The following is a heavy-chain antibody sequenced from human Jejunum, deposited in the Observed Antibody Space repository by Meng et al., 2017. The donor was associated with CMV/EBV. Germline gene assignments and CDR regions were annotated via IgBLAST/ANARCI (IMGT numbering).Heavy chain of an antibody. CDR3: AKGTTPGYSSSWPFDY. CDR2: IIGSGDST. J-gene: IGHJ4*02. V-gene: IGHV3-23*01. CDR1: GLTFSSYA. D-gene: IGHD6-13*01. Sequence: GLTFSSYAMSWVRQAPGKGLEWVSTIIGSGDSTYYANSVKGRFTISRDNSKNTLYLQMNSLRAEDMAIYYCAKGTTPGYSSSWPFDYWGQGTLVTVSS.